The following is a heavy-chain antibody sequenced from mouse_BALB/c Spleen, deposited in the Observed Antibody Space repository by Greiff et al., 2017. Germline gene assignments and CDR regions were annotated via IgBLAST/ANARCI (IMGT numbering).Heavy chain of an antibody. Sequence: EVQLQQSGPGLVKPSQSLSLTCTVTGYSITSDYAWNWIRQFPGNKLEWMGYISYSGSTSYNPSLKSRISITRDTSKNQFFLQLNSVTTEDTATYSCARRGYDYGPYFDYWGQGTTLTVSS. CDR3: ARRGYDYGPYFDY. CDR1: GYSITSDYA. V-gene: IGHV3-2*02. CDR2: ISYSGST. J-gene: IGHJ2*01. D-gene: IGHD2-4*01.